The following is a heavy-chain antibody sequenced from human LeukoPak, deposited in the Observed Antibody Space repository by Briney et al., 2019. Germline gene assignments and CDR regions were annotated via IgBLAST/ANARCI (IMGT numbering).Heavy chain of an antibody. J-gene: IGHJ4*02. Sequence: GESLKISCKGSAYSFTSYWIGWVSQMPGKGLEWMGIIYPDDSDTRYSPSFQGQVTISADKSISTAYLQWSSLKASDTAMYYCARRSGSYYSGGDYWGQGTLVTVSS. D-gene: IGHD1-26*01. V-gene: IGHV5-51*01. CDR3: ARRSGSYYSGGDY. CDR1: AYSFTSYW. CDR2: IYPDDSDT.